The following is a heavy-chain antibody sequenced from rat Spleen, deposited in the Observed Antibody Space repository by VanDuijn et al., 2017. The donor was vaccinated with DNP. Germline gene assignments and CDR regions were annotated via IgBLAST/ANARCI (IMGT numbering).Heavy chain of an antibody. Sequence: QVQLKESGPGLVQPSQTLSLTCTVSGFSLTSNSVHWIRQPPGKGLEWMGGIWGDGTTDYNSALKSRLSISKDTSKSQVFLKMNSLQTEDTATYYCVRDENGYVYYWFAYWGQGASVTVSS. J-gene: IGHJ4*01. V-gene: IGHV2-1*01. CDR2: IWGDGTT. D-gene: IGHD1-7*01. CDR3: VRDENGYVYYWFAY. CDR1: GFSLTSNS.